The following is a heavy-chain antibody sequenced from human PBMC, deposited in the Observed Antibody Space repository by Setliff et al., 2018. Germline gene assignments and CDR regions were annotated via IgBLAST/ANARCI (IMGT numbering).Heavy chain of an antibody. V-gene: IGHV1-69*13. CDR2: IIPIFGSA. Sequence: SVKVSCKASGGTFNSYAISWVRQAPGQGLEWMGGIIPIFGSANYARKFQGRVTVTADESTSTAFMQLSSLRSEDTAVYYCVREGVDSRSSTDYRYYMDVWGKGTTVTVSS. CDR1: GGTFNSYA. D-gene: IGHD3-22*01. CDR3: VREGVDSRSSTDYRYYMDV. J-gene: IGHJ6*03.